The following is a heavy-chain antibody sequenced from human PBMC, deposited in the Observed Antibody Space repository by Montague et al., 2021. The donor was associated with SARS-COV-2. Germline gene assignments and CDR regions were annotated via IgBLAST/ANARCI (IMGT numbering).Heavy chain of an antibody. V-gene: IGHV4-39*01. CDR2: IFHSGST. CDR1: GGSITDINYY. Sequence: SETLSLTCTVSGGSITDINYYWGWIRQPPGKGLKWIGNIFHSGSTYYNPSLMSRVTISVDTSRNQFSLKVNSVTAADTAVYYCGRKKYDFWSGGFSGLFDPWGQGTLVTVSS. CDR3: GRKKYDFWSGGFSGLFDP. J-gene: IGHJ5*02. D-gene: IGHD3-3*01.